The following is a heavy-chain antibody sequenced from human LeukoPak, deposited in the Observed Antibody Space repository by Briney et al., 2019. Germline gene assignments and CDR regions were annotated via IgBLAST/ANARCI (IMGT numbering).Heavy chain of an antibody. CDR1: GYTFTSYG. CDR2: ISAYNGNT. D-gene: IGHD3-10*01. Sequence: GGSLRLSCAASGYTFTSYGISWVRQAPGQGLEWMGWISAYNGNTNYAHKLQGRVTMTTDTSTSTAYMELRSLRSDDTAVYYCAREWYYGSGLGAFDIWGQGTMVTVSS. V-gene: IGHV1-18*01. J-gene: IGHJ3*02. CDR3: AREWYYGSGLGAFDI.